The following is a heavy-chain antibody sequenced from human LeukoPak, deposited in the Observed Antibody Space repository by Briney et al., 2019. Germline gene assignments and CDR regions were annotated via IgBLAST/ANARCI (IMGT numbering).Heavy chain of an antibody. J-gene: IGHJ6*02. CDR2: ISSSGSTI. Sequence: GSLRLSCAASGFTFSDYYMSWIRQAPGKGLEWVSYISSSGSTIYYADSVKGRFTISRDNAENSLYLQMNSLRAEDTAVYYCARDLLVTRFSGMDVWGQGTTVTVSS. D-gene: IGHD2-21*02. CDR1: GFTFSDYY. V-gene: IGHV3-11*01. CDR3: ARDLLVTRFSGMDV.